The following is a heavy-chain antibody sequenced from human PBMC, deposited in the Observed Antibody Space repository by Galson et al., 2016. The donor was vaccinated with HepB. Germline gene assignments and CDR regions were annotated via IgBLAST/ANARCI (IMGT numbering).Heavy chain of an antibody. Sequence: SVKVSCKASGYTFTGYYMHWVRQAPGQGLEWMGWINPNSSGTNYAQKFQGRVTMTRDTSISTAYMELSRLRSDDTAVYYCARIGGGITMVRGVILPFDYWCQGTLVTVSS. CDR1: GYTFTGYY. CDR3: ARIGGGITMVRGVILPFDY. J-gene: IGHJ4*02. V-gene: IGHV1-2*02. D-gene: IGHD3-10*01. CDR2: INPNSSGT.